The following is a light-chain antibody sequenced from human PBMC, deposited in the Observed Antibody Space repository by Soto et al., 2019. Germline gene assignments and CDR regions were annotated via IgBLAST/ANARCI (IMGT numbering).Light chain of an antibody. CDR3: QQRYNSWT. Sequence: EGVLTQSPATLSLSPGGRATLSCRASQSVSSYFAWYQQKPGQAPRLLIYGASTRATGIPARFSGSGTGTDFTLTISSLEPEDSAVYYCQQRYNSWTFGQGTKVDI. V-gene: IGKV3-11*01. CDR1: QSVSSY. J-gene: IGKJ1*01. CDR2: GAS.